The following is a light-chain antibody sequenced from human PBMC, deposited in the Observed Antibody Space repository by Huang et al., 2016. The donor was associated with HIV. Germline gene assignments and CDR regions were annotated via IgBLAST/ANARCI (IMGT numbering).Light chain of an antibody. CDR3: QQRSNWLLT. J-gene: IGKJ4*01. CDR1: QSVSNN. V-gene: IGKV3-11*01. CDR2: DAS. Sequence: EIVLTQSPATLSLSPGERATLSCRASQSVSNNLAWYQQKPGQAPRLLIYDASNRATGIPARFSGSGSGTDFTLTISSLEPEDFAVYFCQQRSNWLLTFGGGSKVEIK.